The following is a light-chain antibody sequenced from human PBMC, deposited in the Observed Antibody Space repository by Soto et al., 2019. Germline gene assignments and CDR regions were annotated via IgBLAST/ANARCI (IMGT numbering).Light chain of an antibody. CDR2: AAS. Sequence: DIQMTQSPSSLSASVGDRVTITCRASQGISSFVAWYQQKPGKVPRLLISAASTLQSGVPSRFSGSGAGTDFTLTITILQPEDVANYYCQKYSSVITFGQGTRLEIK. CDR3: QKYSSVIT. J-gene: IGKJ5*01. CDR1: QGISSF. V-gene: IGKV1-27*01.